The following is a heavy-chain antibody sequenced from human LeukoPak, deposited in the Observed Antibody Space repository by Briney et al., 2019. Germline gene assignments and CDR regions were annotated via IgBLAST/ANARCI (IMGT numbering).Heavy chain of an antibody. Sequence: SETLSLTCSVFGGSISGTNSYWGWIRQTPGKGLEWIGNIYHSGFTYYNPSLKSRLTMSVDTSKNQFSLRLTSVTAADTAVYYCARAMKPWYGSRVYGMDVWGQGTTVTVSS. V-gene: IGHV4-39*01. D-gene: IGHD6-13*01. CDR3: ARAMKPWYGSRVYGMDV. CDR2: IYHSGFT. CDR1: GGSISGTNSY. J-gene: IGHJ6*02.